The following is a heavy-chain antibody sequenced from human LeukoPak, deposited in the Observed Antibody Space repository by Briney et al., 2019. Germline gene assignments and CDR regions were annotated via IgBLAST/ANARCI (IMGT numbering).Heavy chain of an antibody. J-gene: IGHJ4*02. V-gene: IGHV1-46*01. Sequence: ASVKVFCKASGYTFTSYYMHWGRQAPGQGLEWMGIINPSGGSTSYAQKFQGRVTMTRDTSTSTVYMELSSLRSEDTAVYYCARDERGGSYLTAYDYWGQGTLVTVSS. CDR3: ARDERGGSYLTAYDY. CDR2: INPSGGST. CDR1: GYTFTSYY. D-gene: IGHD1-26*01.